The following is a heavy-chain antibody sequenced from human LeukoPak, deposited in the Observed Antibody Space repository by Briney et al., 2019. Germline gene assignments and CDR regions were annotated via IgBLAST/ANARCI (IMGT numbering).Heavy chain of an antibody. Sequence: GGSLRLSCAASGFTFSSYSMNWVRQAPGKGLEWVSSISSSSSYIYYADSVKGRFTISRDNAKNSLYLQMNSLRAEDTAVYYCARDSAYYYDSGSRIFDPWGQGTLVTVSS. J-gene: IGHJ5*02. CDR2: ISSSSSYI. V-gene: IGHV3-21*01. CDR3: ARDSAYYYDSGSRIFDP. CDR1: GFTFSSYS. D-gene: IGHD3-22*01.